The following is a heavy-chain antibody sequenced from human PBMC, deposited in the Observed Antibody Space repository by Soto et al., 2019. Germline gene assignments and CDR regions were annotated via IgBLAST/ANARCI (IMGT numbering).Heavy chain of an antibody. J-gene: IGHJ4*02. CDR1: GFTFTSSA. Sequence: QMQLVQSGPEVKKPGTSVKVSCKASGFTFTSSAVQWVRQARGQRLEWIGWIVVGSGNTNYAQKFQERVTITRDMSTSTAYMELSSLRSEDTAVYYCAAAITVRGYSGYDPDYWGQGTLVTVSS. D-gene: IGHD5-12*01. CDR2: IVVGSGNT. CDR3: AAAITVRGYSGYDPDY. V-gene: IGHV1-58*01.